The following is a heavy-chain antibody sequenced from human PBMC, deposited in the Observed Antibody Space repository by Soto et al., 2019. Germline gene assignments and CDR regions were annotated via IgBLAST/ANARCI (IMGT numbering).Heavy chain of an antibody. V-gene: IGHV4-39*01. D-gene: IGHD6-19*01. J-gene: IGHJ4*02. Sequence: LSLTCTVSGGSISSSSYYWGWIRQPPGKGLEWIGSIYYSGSTYYNPSLKSRVTISVDTSKNQFSLKLSSVTAADTAVYYCARFISVAGLDYWGQGTLVTVSS. CDR2: IYYSGST. CDR1: GGSISSSSYY. CDR3: ARFISVAGLDY.